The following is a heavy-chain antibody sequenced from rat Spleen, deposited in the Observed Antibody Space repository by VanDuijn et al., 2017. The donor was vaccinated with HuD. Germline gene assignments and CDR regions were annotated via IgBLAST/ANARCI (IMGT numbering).Heavy chain of an antibody. CDR3: AREGTTGMDWYFDF. CDR2: IWTGGST. V-gene: IGHV2-43*01. CDR1: GFSLTNFH. Sequence: QVQLKESGPGLVQPSQTLSLTCTVSGFSLTNFHVTWVRQPPGKGLEWMGVIWTGGSTDYNSALKSRLSISRDTSKSQVFLKMNSLQTEDIATYYCAREGTTGMDWYFDFWGPGTMVTVSS. J-gene: IGHJ1*01. D-gene: IGHD1-7*01.